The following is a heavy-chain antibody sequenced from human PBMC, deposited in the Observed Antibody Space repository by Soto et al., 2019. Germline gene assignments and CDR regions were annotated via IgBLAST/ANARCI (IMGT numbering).Heavy chain of an antibody. J-gene: IGHJ6*02. CDR3: ARLSGCSSTSCYTHIDV. Sequence: PGESLKISCKGSGYSFTSYWIGWVRQMPGKGLEWMGIIYPGDSDTRYSPSFQGQVTISADKSISTAYLQWSSLKASDTAMYYCARLSGCSSTSCYTHIDVWGQRTTVTVS. V-gene: IGHV5-51*01. CDR2: IYPGDSDT. D-gene: IGHD2-2*02. CDR1: GYSFTSYW.